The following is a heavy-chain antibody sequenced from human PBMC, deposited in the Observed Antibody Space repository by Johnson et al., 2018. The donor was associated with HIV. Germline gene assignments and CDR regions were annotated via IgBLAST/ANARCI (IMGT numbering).Heavy chain of an antibody. CDR2: IGTAGDT. V-gene: IGHV3-13*01. J-gene: IGHJ3*02. CDR3: AKELSSSWTGDAFDI. Sequence: VQLVESGGGLVQPGESLRLSCAASGFTFSSYDMHWVRQGTGKGLEWVSAIGTAGDTYYPGSVKGRFTISRENAKDTLYLQMNSLRAEDTAIYYCAKELSSSWTGDAFDIWGQGTMVTVSS. D-gene: IGHD6-13*01. CDR1: GFTFSSYD.